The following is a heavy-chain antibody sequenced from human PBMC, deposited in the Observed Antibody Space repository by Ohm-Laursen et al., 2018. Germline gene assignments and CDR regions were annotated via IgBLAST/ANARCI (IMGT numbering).Heavy chain of an antibody. V-gene: IGHV3-53*01. CDR1: GFTVSNNY. CDR3: ARDLWKMLRGASWFDP. CDR2: IYSGGGT. J-gene: IGHJ5*02. D-gene: IGHD3-10*01. Sequence: SLRLSCAASGFTVSNNYMSWVRQAPGKGLERVSVIYSGGGTNYADSVKGRFTISRDNSKNTLYLQMNSLRAEDTAVYYCARDLWKMLRGASWFDPWGQGTLVTVSS.